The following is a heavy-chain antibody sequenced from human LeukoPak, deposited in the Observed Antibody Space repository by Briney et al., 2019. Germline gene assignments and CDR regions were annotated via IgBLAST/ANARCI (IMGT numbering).Heavy chain of an antibody. CDR3: ARDIAAAGSPPPDY. J-gene: IGHJ4*02. Sequence: GASVKVSCKASGYTXTGYYMHWVRQAPGQGLEWMGRIIPILGIANYAQKFQGRVTITADKSTSTAYMELSSLRSEDTAVYYCARDIAAAGSPPPDYWGQGTLVTVSS. CDR1: GYTXTGYY. CDR2: IIPILGIA. V-gene: IGHV1-69*04. D-gene: IGHD6-13*01.